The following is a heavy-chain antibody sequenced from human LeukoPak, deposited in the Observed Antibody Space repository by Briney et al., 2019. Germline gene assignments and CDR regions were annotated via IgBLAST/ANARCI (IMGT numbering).Heavy chain of an antibody. J-gene: IGHJ3*02. CDR3: ARRHKTRHSSSWYNRRSDAFDI. V-gene: IGHV4-4*07. D-gene: IGHD6-13*01. CDR1: GGSISSYY. CDR2: IYTSGST. Sequence: SGTLSLTCAVSGGSISSYYWSWIRQPAGKGLEWIGRIYTSGSTNYNPSLKSRVTISVDTSKNQFSLKLSSVTAADTAVYYCARRHKTRHSSSWYNRRSDAFDIWGQGTMVTVSS.